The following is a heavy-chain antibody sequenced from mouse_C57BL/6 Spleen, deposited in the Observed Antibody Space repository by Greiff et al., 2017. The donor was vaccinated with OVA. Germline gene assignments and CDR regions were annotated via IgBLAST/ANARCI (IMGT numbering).Heavy chain of an antibody. V-gene: IGHV1-81*01. D-gene: IGHD4-1*01. Sequence: VQLQQSGAELARPGASVKLSCKASGYTFTSYGISWVKQRTGQGLEWIGEIYPRSGNTYYNEKFKGKATLTADKSTSTSYMELRSLTSEDSAVYYCARREDWVEFNYWGHGTTHTVSS. CDR3: ARREDWVEFNY. CDR2: IYPRSGNT. J-gene: IGHJ2*01. CDR1: GYTFTSYG.